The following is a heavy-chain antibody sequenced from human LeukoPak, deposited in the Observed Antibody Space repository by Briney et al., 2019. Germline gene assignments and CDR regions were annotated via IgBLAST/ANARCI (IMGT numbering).Heavy chain of an antibody. J-gene: IGHJ6*03. D-gene: IGHD6-13*01. CDR2: ISYHGSNK. Sequence: GGSLRLSCAASRLPFNKFAMHWVRQAPGKGLEWLSVISYHGSNKYYADSVKGRFTICRDNSENTLYLEMNSLRTEDTAVYYCARGIAREGIGYYYMDVWGKGTTVSVSS. CDR1: RLPFNKFA. V-gene: IGHV3-30*04. CDR3: ARGIAREGIGYYYMDV.